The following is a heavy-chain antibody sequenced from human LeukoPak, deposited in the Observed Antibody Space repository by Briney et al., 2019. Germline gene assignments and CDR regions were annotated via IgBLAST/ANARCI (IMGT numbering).Heavy chain of an antibody. J-gene: IGHJ6*03. CDR1: GFTFSDYY. D-gene: IGHD6-19*01. V-gene: IGHV3-11*04. Sequence: GGSLRLSCAASGFTFSDYYMSWIRQAPGKGLEWVSYISSSGSTIYYADSVKGRFTISRDNAKNTLYVQMNSLRAEDTGVYYCARGGNSGGAPDYYYYMDVWGKGTTVTVSS. CDR3: ARGGNSGGAPDYYYYMDV. CDR2: ISSSGSTI.